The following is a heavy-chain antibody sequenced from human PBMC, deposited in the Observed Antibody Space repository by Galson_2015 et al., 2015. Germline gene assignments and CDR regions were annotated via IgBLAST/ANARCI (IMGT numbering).Heavy chain of an antibody. V-gene: IGHV3-23*01. D-gene: IGHD3-22*01. CDR1: GFTFSSYA. CDR2: ITASGGSP. CDR3: EKGVGSDFYYANDY. Sequence: SLRLSCAASGFTFSSYAMSWVRQAPGKGLEWVSLITASGGSPYYADSVKRRFTISRDKSKNTLHLQINSLRAEDTAMYYCEKGVGSDFYYANDYWGQGTLVTVSS. J-gene: IGHJ4*02.